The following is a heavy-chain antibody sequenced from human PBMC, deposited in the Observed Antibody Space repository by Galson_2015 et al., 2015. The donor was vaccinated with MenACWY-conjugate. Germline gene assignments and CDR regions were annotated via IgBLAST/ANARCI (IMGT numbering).Heavy chain of an antibody. J-gene: IGHJ5*02. V-gene: IGHV3-74*01. CDR3: TRGYSGYGRFDP. D-gene: IGHD5-12*01. CDR2: ISPDGSVT. CDR1: GVRFNQYW. Sequence: SLRLSCAASGVRFNQYWMHWVRQAPGKGLVWVSRISPDGSVTNYADSVKGRFTLSRDNAKNTLYLQMNSLRGDDTAVYYCTRGYSGYGRFDPWGNGTLVTVSS.